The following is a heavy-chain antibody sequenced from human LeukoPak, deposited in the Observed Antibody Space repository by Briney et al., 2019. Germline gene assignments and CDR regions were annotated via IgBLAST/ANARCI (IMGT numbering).Heavy chain of an antibody. Sequence: SETLSLTCTVSGGSISSYYWSWIRQPPGKGLEWIGYIHHSGSTNYNPSLKSRVTIPVDTSKNQFSLKLSSVTAADTAVYYCAGRYNWNDEGWFDPWGQGTLVTVSS. CDR2: IHHSGST. CDR3: AGRYNWNDEGWFDP. J-gene: IGHJ5*02. D-gene: IGHD1-1*01. CDR1: GGSISSYY. V-gene: IGHV4-59*01.